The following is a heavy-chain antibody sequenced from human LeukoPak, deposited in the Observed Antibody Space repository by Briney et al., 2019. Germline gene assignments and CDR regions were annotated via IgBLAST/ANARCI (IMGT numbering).Heavy chain of an antibody. CDR3: ARVGREYSSSSVAFDI. J-gene: IGHJ3*02. V-gene: IGHV4-61*08. Sequence: SETLSLTCTVSGGAISSGDYYWTWIRQPPGKGLEWIGFTYYSGSTNYNPSLKSRVTISVDTSKNQFSLKLSSVTAADTAVYYCARVGREYSSSSVAFDIWGQGTMVTVSS. CDR2: TYYSGST. CDR1: GGAISSGDYY. D-gene: IGHD6-6*01.